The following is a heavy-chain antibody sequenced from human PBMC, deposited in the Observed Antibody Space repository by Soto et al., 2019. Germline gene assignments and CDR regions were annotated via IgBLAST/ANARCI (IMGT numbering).Heavy chain of an antibody. CDR1: GFNFDNV. V-gene: IGHV3-23*01. CDR2: ISGSGSRR. Sequence: TVGSLRLSCAASGFNFDNVMTWVRQAPGKGLDWVSTISGSGSRRYYADSVKGRFTVSRDNSKNTLYLQMNSLRVDDTAVYYCARDDWSYGVPIDYWGQGTLVTVSS. D-gene: IGHD5-18*01. CDR3: ARDDWSYGVPIDY. J-gene: IGHJ4*02.